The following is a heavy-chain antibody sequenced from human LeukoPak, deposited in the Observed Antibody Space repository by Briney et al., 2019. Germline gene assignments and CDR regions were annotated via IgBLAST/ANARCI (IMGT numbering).Heavy chain of an antibody. J-gene: IGHJ5*02. CDR1: GFTFSSNY. V-gene: IGHV3-53*04. D-gene: IGHD5-24*01. CDR2: IYSGGST. CDR3: AREGPRDGYNNWFDP. Sequence: GGSLRLSCAASGFTFSSNYMSWVRRAPGKGLEWVPVIYSGGSTYYADSVKGRFTISRHNSKNTLYLQMNSLRAEDTAVYYCAREGPRDGYNNWFDPWGQGTLVTVSS.